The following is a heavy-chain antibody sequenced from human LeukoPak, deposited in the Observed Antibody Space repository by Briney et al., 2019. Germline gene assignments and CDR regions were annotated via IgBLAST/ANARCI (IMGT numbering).Heavy chain of an antibody. V-gene: IGHV4-34*01. CDR2: INHSGST. D-gene: IGHD1-1*01. J-gene: IGHJ4*02. Sequence: PSETLSLTCAVYGGSFSGYYWSWIRQPPGKGLEWIGEINHSGSTNYNPSLKSRVTISVDTSKNQFSPKLSSVTAADTAVYYCARGPGPGGYWGQGTLVTVSS. CDR3: ARGPGPGGY. CDR1: GGSFSGYY.